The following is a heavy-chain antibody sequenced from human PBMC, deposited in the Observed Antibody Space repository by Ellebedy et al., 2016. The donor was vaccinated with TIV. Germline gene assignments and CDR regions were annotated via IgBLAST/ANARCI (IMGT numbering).Heavy chain of an antibody. CDR1: GFTFSDYA. J-gene: IGHJ4*02. D-gene: IGHD5-18*01. CDR2: IGGAGGSA. Sequence: GGSLRLXXSASGFTFSDYAMHWARQAPGKRLEYVSGIGGAGGSAYHADSVKGRFTISRDNSKNTLYLQMNSLRAEDTAVYYCARGIIVSGYSYGPTLDYWGQGTLVTVSS. CDR3: ARGIIVSGYSYGPTLDY. V-gene: IGHV3-64*04.